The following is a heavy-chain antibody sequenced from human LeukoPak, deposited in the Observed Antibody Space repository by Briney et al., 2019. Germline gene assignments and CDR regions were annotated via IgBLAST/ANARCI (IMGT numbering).Heavy chain of an antibody. Sequence: ASVKVSCKASGGTFSSYAISWVRQAPGQGLEWMGRIIPIFGTANYAQTFQGRVTITTDESTSTAYMELSSLRSEDTAVYSCARAVHDSSGYYPPDFDYWGQGTLVTVSS. CDR1: GGTFSSYA. CDR2: IIPIFGTA. CDR3: ARAVHDSSGYYPPDFDY. V-gene: IGHV1-69*05. D-gene: IGHD3-22*01. J-gene: IGHJ4*02.